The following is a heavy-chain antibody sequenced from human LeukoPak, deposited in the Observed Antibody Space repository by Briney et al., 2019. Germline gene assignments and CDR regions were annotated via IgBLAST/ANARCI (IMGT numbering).Heavy chain of an antibody. J-gene: IGHJ4*02. D-gene: IGHD6-6*01. Sequence: GGSLRLSCAVSGFTVSTNFMSWVRQAPGKGPEWVSIIYADGGTKYADSVKGRFTISRDTSKNTFSLQMNNLRAEDTAVYYCARLASRSYWGQGTLVTVSS. CDR2: IYADGGT. CDR1: GFTVSTNF. CDR3: ARLASRSY. V-gene: IGHV3-53*01.